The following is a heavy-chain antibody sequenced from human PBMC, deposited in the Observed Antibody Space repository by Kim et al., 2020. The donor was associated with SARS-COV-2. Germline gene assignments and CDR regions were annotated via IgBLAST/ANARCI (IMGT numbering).Heavy chain of an antibody. CDR3: ARLWPDSSGYSSFDY. CDR2: IIPIFGTA. D-gene: IGHD3-22*01. CDR1: GGTFSSYA. Sequence: SVKVSCKASGGTFSSYAISWVRQAPGQGLEWMGGIIPIFGTANYAQKFQGRVTITADESTSTAYMELSSLRSEDTAVYYCARLWPDSSGYSSFDYWGQGTLVTVSS. V-gene: IGHV1-69*13. J-gene: IGHJ4*02.